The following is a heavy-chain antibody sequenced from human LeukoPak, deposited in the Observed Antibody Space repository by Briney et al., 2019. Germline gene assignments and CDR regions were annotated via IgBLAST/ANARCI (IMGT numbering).Heavy chain of an antibody. CDR2: IDWDDDK. CDR1: GFSLSTSGVR. Sequence: SGPALVKPTQTLTLTCTFSGFSLSTSGVRVSWIRQPPGKALEWLARIDWDDDKFYSTSLKTRLTISKDTSKNQVVLTMTNMDPVDTATYYCALSRDPNFDYWGQGTLVTVSS. CDR3: ALSRDPNFDY. V-gene: IGHV2-70*04. J-gene: IGHJ4*02.